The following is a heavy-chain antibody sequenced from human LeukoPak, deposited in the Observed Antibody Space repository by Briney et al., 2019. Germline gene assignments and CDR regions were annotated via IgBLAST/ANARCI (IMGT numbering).Heavy chain of an antibody. CDR2: IYYSGST. Sequence: SETLSLTCTVSGGSISSYYWSWIRQPPGKGLEWIGYIYYSGSTNYNPSLKSRVTISVDTSKNQFSLKLSSVTAADTAVYYCARSRHSSFYYGMDVWGQGTTVTVSS. D-gene: IGHD6-6*01. CDR1: GGSISSYY. V-gene: IGHV4-59*01. CDR3: ARSRHSSFYYGMDV. J-gene: IGHJ6*02.